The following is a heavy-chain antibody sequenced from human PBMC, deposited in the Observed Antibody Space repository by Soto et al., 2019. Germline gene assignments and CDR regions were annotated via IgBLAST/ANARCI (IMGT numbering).Heavy chain of an antibody. Sequence: QLQLQESGPGLVKPSETLSLTCTVSGESLMTDDFYWGWVRQPPGRDLEWLGNVSYTGHVNDSPFLETRLTFSIAAPNHELHLKLTSVTAADTAIYCCVRQRVVRSLALARIVNPDSWGRGTQVLVSS. CDR3: VRQRVVRSLALARIVNPDS. CDR2: VSYTGHV. J-gene: IGHJ5*01. D-gene: IGHD2-15*01. V-gene: IGHV4-39*01. CDR1: GESLMTDDFY.